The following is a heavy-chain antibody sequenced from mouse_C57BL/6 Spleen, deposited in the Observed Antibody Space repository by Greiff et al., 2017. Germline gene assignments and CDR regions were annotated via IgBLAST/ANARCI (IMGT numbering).Heavy chain of an antibody. J-gene: IGHJ2*01. CDR2: IYPGDGDT. Sequence: QVQLKESGPELVKPGASVKISCKASGYAFSSSWMNWVKQRPGKGLEWIGRIYPGDGDTNYNGKFKGKATLTADKSSSTAYMQLSSLTSEDSAVYFCAREILFDYWGQGTTLTVSS. CDR1: GYAFSSSW. D-gene: IGHD1-1*01. CDR3: AREILFDY. V-gene: IGHV1-82*01.